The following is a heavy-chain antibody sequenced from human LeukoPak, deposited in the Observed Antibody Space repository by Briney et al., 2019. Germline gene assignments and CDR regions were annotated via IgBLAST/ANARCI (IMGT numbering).Heavy chain of an antibody. CDR3: ARIVAGGAFDI. CDR1: GLTVSSNY. CDR2: IYSGGST. J-gene: IGHJ3*02. D-gene: IGHD1-26*01. Sequence: GGSLRLSCAASGLTVSSNYMSWARQAPGKGLEWGSVIYSGGSTYQPDSVKGRFTISRDNSKNTLYLQMNSLRDEDTAVYYCARIVAGGAFDIWGQGTMVTVSS. V-gene: IGHV3-66*01.